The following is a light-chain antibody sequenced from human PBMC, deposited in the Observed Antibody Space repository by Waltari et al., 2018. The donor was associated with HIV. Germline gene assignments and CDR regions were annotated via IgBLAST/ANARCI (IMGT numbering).Light chain of an antibody. CDR3: SSFTISSTLD. CDR1: STDVGGYKY. J-gene: IGLJ1*01. Sequence: QSALTQPASVSGSPGQSITISCTGTSTDVGGYKYVPWYQQHPGKAPKLMIYQVTNRPSGVSNRFSGSKSGNTASLTISGLQAEDEADYYCSSFTISSTLDFGTGTKVTVL. V-gene: IGLV2-14*01. CDR2: QVT.